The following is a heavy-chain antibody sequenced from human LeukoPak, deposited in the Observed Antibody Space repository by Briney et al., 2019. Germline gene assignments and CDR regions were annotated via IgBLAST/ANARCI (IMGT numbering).Heavy chain of an antibody. Sequence: ASVKVSCKASGGTFSSYAISWVRQAPGQGLEWMGRIIPILGIANYAQKFQGRVTITADKSTSTAYMELSSLRSEDTAVYYCARDPVSSSWYAGPWYFDLWGRGTLVTVSS. J-gene: IGHJ2*01. CDR3: ARDPVSSSWYAGPWYFDL. CDR1: GGTFSSYA. D-gene: IGHD6-13*01. CDR2: IIPILGIA. V-gene: IGHV1-69*04.